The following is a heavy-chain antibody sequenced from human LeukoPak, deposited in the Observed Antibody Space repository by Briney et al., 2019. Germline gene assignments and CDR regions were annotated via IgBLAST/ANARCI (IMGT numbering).Heavy chain of an antibody. D-gene: IGHD4-17*01. CDR3: ARDPYYGDYVV. CDR1: GFTFSSYE. CDR2: ISSSGSTI. Sequence: PGGSLRLSCAASGFTFSSYEMNWVRQAPGKGLEWVSYISSSGSTIYYADSVKGRFAISRDNAKNSLYLQMNSLRAEDTAVYYCARDPYYGDYVVWGQGTLVTVSS. V-gene: IGHV3-48*03. J-gene: IGHJ4*02.